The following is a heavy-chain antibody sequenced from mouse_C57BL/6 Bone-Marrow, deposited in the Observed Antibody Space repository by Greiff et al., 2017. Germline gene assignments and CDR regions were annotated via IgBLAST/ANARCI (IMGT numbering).Heavy chain of an antibody. D-gene: IGHD3-3*01. CDR3: ARERAHWNGGWFAD. CDR1: GFTFTSYW. J-gene: IGHJ3*01. Sequence: QVQLQQPGTELVKPGASVKLSCKASGFTFTSYWMYWVHQRPGQGLEWIGNINTSNGGTNYPEKVKGKSTMTGDKASSTAYMQLSSLKSEDSAVYYCARERAHWNGGWFADWGKGTMVTVSA. V-gene: IGHV1-53*01. CDR2: INTSNGGT.